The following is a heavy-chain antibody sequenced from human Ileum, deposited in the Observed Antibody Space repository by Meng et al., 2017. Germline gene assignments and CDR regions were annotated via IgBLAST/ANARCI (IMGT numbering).Heavy chain of an antibody. CDR1: GFTFSSYA. J-gene: IGHJ4*02. D-gene: IGHD3-22*01. V-gene: IGHV3-23*04. CDR2: ISGSGGST. Sequence: EVQVVESGGGLVQPGGSLRLSCAASGFTFSSYAMSWVRQAPGKGLEWVSAISGSGGSTYYADSVKGRFTISRDNSKNTLYLQMNSLRAEDTAVYYCASQYYYDSSGYYYDDYWGQGTLVTVSS. CDR3: ASQYYYDSSGYYYDDY.